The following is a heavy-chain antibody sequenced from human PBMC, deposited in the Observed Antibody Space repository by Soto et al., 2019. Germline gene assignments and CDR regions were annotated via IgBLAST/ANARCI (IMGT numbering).Heavy chain of an antibody. Sequence: PGGSLRLSCAASGFTFSSYWMHWVRQAPGKGLVWVSRINSDGSSTSYADSVKGRFTIPRDNAKNTLYLQMNSLRAEDTAVYYCARGTPYYYDSSGRYGMDVWGQGTTVTVSS. CDR3: ARGTPYYYDSSGRYGMDV. CDR2: INSDGSST. D-gene: IGHD3-22*01. V-gene: IGHV3-74*01. CDR1: GFTFSSYW. J-gene: IGHJ6*02.